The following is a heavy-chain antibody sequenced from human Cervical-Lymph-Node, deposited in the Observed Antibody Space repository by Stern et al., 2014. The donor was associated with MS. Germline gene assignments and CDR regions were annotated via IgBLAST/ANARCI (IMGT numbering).Heavy chain of an antibody. V-gene: IGHV1-24*01. Sequence: QVQLVQSGAEVKKPGTSMKVSCKVSGYILTELSIHWVRQAPGKGLEWMGGFDPEVGETVYAQKFQGRVTMTEDTSSDTANMELSSLRSEDTAMYYCASRLRYSYGNGMGDSWGQGTLVTVSS. CDR2: FDPEVGET. CDR1: GYILTELS. D-gene: IGHD5-18*01. J-gene: IGHJ4*02. CDR3: ASRLRYSYGNGMGDS.